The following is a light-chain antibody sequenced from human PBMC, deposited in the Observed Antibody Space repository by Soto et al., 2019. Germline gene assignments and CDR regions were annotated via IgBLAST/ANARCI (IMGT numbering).Light chain of an antibody. CDR2: DAS. V-gene: IGKV1-5*01. CDR3: QQYNSYWT. J-gene: IGKJ1*01. Sequence: DIQMTQSPSTLSASVGXRVTITCRASQSISSWLAWYQQKPGKAPKLLIYDASSLESGVPSRFSGSGSGTEFTLTISSLQPDDFATYYCQQYNSYWTFGQGTKVETK. CDR1: QSISSW.